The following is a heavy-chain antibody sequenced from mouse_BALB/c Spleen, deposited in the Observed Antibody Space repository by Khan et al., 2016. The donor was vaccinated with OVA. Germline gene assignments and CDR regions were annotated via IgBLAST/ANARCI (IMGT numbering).Heavy chain of an antibody. CDR3: ARQPYYHYNIMDY. CDR2: IWSDGST. Sequence: VKLEVSGPGLVAPSQSLSITCTISGFSLTNYGVHWIRQPPGKGLEWLVVIWSDGSTTYNSALKSRLTISKDNSKSQVFLKMNSLQTDDTAMYFCARQPYYHYNIMDYWGQGTSVTGSS. D-gene: IGHD2-10*01. CDR1: GFSLTNYG. J-gene: IGHJ4*01. V-gene: IGHV2-6-1*01.